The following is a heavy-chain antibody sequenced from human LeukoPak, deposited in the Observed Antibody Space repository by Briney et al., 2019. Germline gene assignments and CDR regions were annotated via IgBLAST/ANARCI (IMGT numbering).Heavy chain of an antibody. CDR3: ASYLSPPQTDAFDI. V-gene: IGHV1-69*13. Sequence: SVKVSCKASGGTFSSYAISWVRQAPGQGLEWMGGIIPIFGTANYAQKFQGRVTITADESTSTAYMELSSLRSEDTAVYYCASYLSPPQTDAFDIWGQGTMVTVSS. J-gene: IGHJ3*02. CDR1: GGTFSSYA. CDR2: IIPIFGTA.